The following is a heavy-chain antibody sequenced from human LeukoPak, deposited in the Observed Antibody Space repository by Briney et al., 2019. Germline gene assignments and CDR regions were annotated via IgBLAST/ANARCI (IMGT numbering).Heavy chain of an antibody. J-gene: IGHJ4*02. CDR3: ARSGAKYQLPDSYYFDY. Sequence: PGGSLRLSCAASGFTFNSHGMHWVRQAPGKGLEWVAVISDDGNNEKYAGSVRGRFTVSRDNSRNTLYLQMNSLRAEDMAVYYCARSGAKYQLPDSYYFDYWGQGTLVTVSS. V-gene: IGHV3-30*03. CDR1: GFTFNSHG. D-gene: IGHD2-2*01. CDR2: ISDDGNNE.